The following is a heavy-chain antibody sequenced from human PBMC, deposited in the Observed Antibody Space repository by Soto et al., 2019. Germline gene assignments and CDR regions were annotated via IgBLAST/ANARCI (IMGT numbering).Heavy chain of an antibody. CDR2: IIPIFGTA. Sequence: VKVSCTASGGTFSSYAISWVRQAPGQGLEWMGGIIPIFGTANYAQKFQGRVTITADESTSTAYMELSSLRSEDTAVYYCARVKYYYDSSGPDAFDIWGQGTMVTVSS. V-gene: IGHV1-69*01. CDR3: ARVKYYYDSSGPDAFDI. D-gene: IGHD3-22*01. J-gene: IGHJ3*02. CDR1: GGTFSSYA.